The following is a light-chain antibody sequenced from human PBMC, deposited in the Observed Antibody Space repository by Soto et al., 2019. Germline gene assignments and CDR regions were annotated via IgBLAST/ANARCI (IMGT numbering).Light chain of an antibody. CDR1: NSNIGSNF. Sequence: QSVLTQPPSLSAAPGQKVTISCSGSNSNIGSNFVSWYQQLPRTAPKLLIYDNSQRPSGIPDRFSGSKSGTSATLGITGLQTGDEADYYCGSWDSSLSAWVFGGGTKVTVL. V-gene: IGLV1-51*01. CDR3: GSWDSSLSAWV. CDR2: DNS. J-gene: IGLJ3*02.